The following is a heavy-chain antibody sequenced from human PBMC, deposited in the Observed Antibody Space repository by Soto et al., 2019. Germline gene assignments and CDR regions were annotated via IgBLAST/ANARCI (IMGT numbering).Heavy chain of an antibody. V-gene: IGHV1-8*01. Sequence: ASVKVSCKASGYTFTSYDINWVRQATGQGLEWMGWMNPNSGNTGYAQKFQGRVTMTRDTSISTAYMELSRLRSDDTAVYYCASGDSSSSGDYYYYGMDVWGQGTTVTVSS. CDR2: MNPNSGNT. CDR1: GYTFTSYD. CDR3: ASGDSSSSGDYYYYGMDV. D-gene: IGHD6-6*01. J-gene: IGHJ6*02.